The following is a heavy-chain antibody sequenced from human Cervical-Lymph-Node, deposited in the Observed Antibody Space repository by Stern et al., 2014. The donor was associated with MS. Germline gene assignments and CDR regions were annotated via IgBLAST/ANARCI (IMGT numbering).Heavy chain of an antibody. J-gene: IGHJ1*01. Sequence: VHLVESGGGVVQPGRSLRLSCVASGFPFNNYGMHWVRQVPGKGLEWGAVIWYDGSKKFYADSVKGRFTISRDDSKSSLYLQMNSLRAEDTGIYYCAGSIVAAEYFQHWGQGTLVTVSS. V-gene: IGHV3-33*01. D-gene: IGHD3-22*01. CDR2: IWYDGSKK. CDR1: GFPFNNYG. CDR3: AGSIVAAEYFQH.